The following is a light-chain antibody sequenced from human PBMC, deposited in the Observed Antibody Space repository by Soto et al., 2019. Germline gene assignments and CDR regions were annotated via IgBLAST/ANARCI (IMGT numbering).Light chain of an antibody. J-gene: IGLJ1*01. Sequence: QSVLTQPTSASGTPGQRVTISCSGSSSNIGTNTVNWYLQLPGTAPKLLIYNNNQRPSGVPERFSGSKSGTSASLAISGLRSEDEADYYCGAWDDSLNGFYVFGSGTKVTVL. CDR1: SSNIGTNT. CDR2: NNN. CDR3: GAWDDSLNGFYV. V-gene: IGLV1-44*01.